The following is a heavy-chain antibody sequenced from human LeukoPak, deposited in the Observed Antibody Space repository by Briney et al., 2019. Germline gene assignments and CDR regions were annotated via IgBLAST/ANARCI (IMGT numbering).Heavy chain of an antibody. D-gene: IGHD6-19*01. V-gene: IGHV4-39*01. CDR2: IYYSGST. CDR3: AKRNSGWYLFDY. CDR1: GGSISSSSYY. Sequence: SETLSLTCTVSGGSISSSSYYWGWIRQPPGKGLEWIGSIYYSGSTYYNPSLKSRVTISVDTSKNQFSLKPSSVTAADTAVYYCAKRNSGWYLFDYWGQGTLVTVSS. J-gene: IGHJ4*02.